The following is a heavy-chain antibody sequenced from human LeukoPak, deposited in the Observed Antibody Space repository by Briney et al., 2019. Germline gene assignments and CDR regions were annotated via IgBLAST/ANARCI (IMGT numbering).Heavy chain of an antibody. CDR3: ARDVSEKYCAGDCPTAFWDY. J-gene: IGHJ4*02. Sequence: GGSLRLSCAASGFTFSSYSMNWVRQAPGKGLEWVSSISSSSSYIYYADSVKGRFTISRDNAKNSLYLQMNSLRADDTAVYYCARDVSEKYCAGDCPTAFWDYWGQGTLVTVSS. V-gene: IGHV3-21*01. D-gene: IGHD2-21*02. CDR2: ISSSSSYI. CDR1: GFTFSSYS.